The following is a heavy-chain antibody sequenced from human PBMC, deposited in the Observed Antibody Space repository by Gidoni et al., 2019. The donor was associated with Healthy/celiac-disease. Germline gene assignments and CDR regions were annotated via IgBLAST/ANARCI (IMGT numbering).Heavy chain of an antibody. D-gene: IGHD5-12*01. J-gene: IGHJ6*02. Sequence: EVQLVESGGGLVQPGGSLRLSCAASGFTFSSYWMSWVRQAPGKGLEWVATIKQDGSEKYYVDSVKGRFTISRDNAKNSLYLQMNSLRAEDTAVYYCARYGPGSGYYFEYYYYGMDVWGQGTTVTVSS. CDR3: ARYGPGSGYYFEYYYYGMDV. V-gene: IGHV3-7*01. CDR2: IKQDGSEK. CDR1: GFTFSSYW.